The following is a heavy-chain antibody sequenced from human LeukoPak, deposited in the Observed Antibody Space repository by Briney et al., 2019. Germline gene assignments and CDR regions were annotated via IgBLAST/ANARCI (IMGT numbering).Heavy chain of an antibody. J-gene: IGHJ6*03. D-gene: IGHD2-15*01. CDR1: GGTFSSYA. Sequence: RASVTVSCMASGGTFSSYAMSWVRQAPGQGLEWMGRIIPIFGTANYAQKFQGRVTITADKSTSTAYMELSSLRSDDTAVYYCARTPLGYCSGGSPLRGCYMDVWGKGTTVTVSS. CDR2: IIPIFGTA. CDR3: ARTPLGYCSGGSPLRGCYMDV. V-gene: IGHV1-69*06.